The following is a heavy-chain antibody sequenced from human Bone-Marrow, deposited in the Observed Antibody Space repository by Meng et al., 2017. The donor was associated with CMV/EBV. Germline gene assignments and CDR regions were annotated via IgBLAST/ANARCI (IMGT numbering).Heavy chain of an antibody. CDR3: ARALRYFDWLFPDYFDY. V-gene: IGHV3-21*01. D-gene: IGHD3-9*01. CDR2: ISSSSSYI. Sequence: FTFSSYWMHWVRQAPGKGLVWVSSISSSSSYIYYADSVKGRFTISRDNAKNSLYLQMNSLRAEDTAVYYCARALRYFDWLFPDYFDYWGQGTLVTVSS. CDR1: FTFSSYW. J-gene: IGHJ4*02.